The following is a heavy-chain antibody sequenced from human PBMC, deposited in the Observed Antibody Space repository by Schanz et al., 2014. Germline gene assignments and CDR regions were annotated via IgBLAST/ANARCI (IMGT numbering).Heavy chain of an antibody. J-gene: IGHJ4*02. Sequence: QVQLVESGGGVVQPGGSLRLSCAASGFTFSSYGMHWVRQAPGKGLEWVAVIWFDGNNKFYADSVRGRFTISRDDSKNTLYLQMNSLRPEDTAVYYCAKEDRNHNSDYVYWGQGTLVTVSS. CDR1: GFTFSSYG. D-gene: IGHD3-22*01. CDR3: AKEDRNHNSDYVY. V-gene: IGHV3-30*02. CDR2: IWFDGNNK.